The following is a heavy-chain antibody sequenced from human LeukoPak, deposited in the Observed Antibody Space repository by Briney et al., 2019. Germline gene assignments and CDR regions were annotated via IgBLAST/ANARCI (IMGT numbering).Heavy chain of an antibody. CDR2: IYYSGST. CDR1: GGSISSSSYY. Sequence: SETLSLTCTVSGGSISSSSYYWGWIRQPPGKGLEWIGSIYYSGSTYHNPSLKSRVTISVDTSKNQFSLKLSPVTAADTAVYYCARHAIYSGYDFLDYWGQGTLVTVSS. D-gene: IGHD5-12*01. V-gene: IGHV4-39*01. J-gene: IGHJ4*02. CDR3: ARHAIYSGYDFLDY.